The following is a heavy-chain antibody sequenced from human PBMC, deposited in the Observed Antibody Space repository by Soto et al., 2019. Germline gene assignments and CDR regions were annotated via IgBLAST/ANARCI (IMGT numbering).Heavy chain of an antibody. Sequence: QVQLQQSGPGLVKPSQTLSLTCAVSGDSVSSNTVAWNWIRQSPSRGLEWLGRTYYRSNWYNEYSISVRSRIAVNPHTSKNQFSLQLNFVTPEDTAVYYCGRAISGSVDVWGQGTTVTVSS. CDR2: TYYRSNWYN. CDR1: GDSVSSNTVA. J-gene: IGHJ6*02. V-gene: IGHV6-1*01. CDR3: GRAISGSVDV. D-gene: IGHD5-12*01.